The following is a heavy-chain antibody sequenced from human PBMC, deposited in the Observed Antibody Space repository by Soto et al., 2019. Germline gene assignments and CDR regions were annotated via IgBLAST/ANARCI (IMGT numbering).Heavy chain of an antibody. Sequence: HPGGSLRLSCAASGFTFSSYAMSWVRQAPGKGLEWVSAISGSGGSTYYADSVKGRFTISRDNSKNTLYLQMNSLRAEDTAVYYCAKVGAGGRFLEWLPTYYYYYMDVWGKGTTVTSP. D-gene: IGHD3-3*01. CDR1: GFTFSSYA. CDR3: AKVGAGGRFLEWLPTYYYYYMDV. J-gene: IGHJ6*03. CDR2: ISGSGGST. V-gene: IGHV3-23*01.